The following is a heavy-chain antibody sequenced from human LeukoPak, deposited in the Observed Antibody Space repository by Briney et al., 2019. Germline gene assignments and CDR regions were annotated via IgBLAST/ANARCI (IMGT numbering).Heavy chain of an antibody. Sequence: PGGSLRLSCAASELTVSTNYMTWVRQAPGKGLEWVSVIYPAGSTHYADSVKGRFTTSRDNSKNTLYLQMSSLTAEDTAVYYRARARDYHFDYWGQGTLVTVSS. CDR2: IYPAGST. J-gene: IGHJ4*02. V-gene: IGHV3-53*01. CDR1: ELTVSTNY. D-gene: IGHD3-16*01. CDR3: ARARDYHFDY.